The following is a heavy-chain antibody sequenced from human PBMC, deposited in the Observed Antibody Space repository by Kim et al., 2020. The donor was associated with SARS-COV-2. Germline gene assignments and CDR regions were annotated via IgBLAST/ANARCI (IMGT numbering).Heavy chain of an antibody. Sequence: SETLSLSCTVSGGSISSSNGHYWGWIRQPPEKGLEWIGNIDRSGRTYYNPSLKSRVTISIDTSKNQFSLRLSSVTAADTAVYFCAVPYCSTNTCPLVWGQGTTVTVSS. CDR1: GGSISSSNGHY. D-gene: IGHD2-8*01. V-gene: IGHV4-39*01. CDR3: AVPYCSTNTCPLV. J-gene: IGHJ6*02. CDR2: IDRSGRT.